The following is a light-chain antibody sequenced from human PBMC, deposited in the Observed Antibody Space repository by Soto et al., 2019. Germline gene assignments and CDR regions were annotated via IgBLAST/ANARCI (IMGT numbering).Light chain of an antibody. J-gene: IGKJ4*01. CDR2: GAS. V-gene: IGKV3-20*01. CDR1: QSVSSSY. CDR3: QQYGNSPA. Sequence: EIVLTQSPGTLSLSPGERATLSCRASQSVSSSYLAWYQQKPGQAPRLLIYGASSRATGIPDRFSGSGSGTDFTLTISSVEPEDFAVYYCQQYGNSPAFGGGTKVEIK.